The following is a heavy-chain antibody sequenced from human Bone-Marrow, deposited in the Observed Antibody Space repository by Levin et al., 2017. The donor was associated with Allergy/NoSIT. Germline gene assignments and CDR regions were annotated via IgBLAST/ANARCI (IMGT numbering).Heavy chain of an antibody. Sequence: GESLKISCAASGFTFSSYVMHWVRQAPGKGLEWVAVISYDGNQKYFTDSVKGRVTISRDNSRNTLYLQITSLKPEDTAMYFCARGGEVAEGWFDAFDIWGQGTGVTVSS. CDR2: ISYDGNQK. CDR3: ARGGEVAEGWFDAFDI. J-gene: IGHJ3*02. D-gene: IGHD6-19*01. CDR1: GFTFSSYV. V-gene: IGHV3-30-3*01.